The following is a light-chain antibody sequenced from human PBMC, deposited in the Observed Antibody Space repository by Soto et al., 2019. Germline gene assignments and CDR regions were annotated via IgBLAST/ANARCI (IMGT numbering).Light chain of an antibody. J-gene: IGLJ2*01. CDR3: SSYAGSSNLV. CDR2: EVS. CDR1: SSDVGGYNY. V-gene: IGLV2-8*01. Sequence: QSALTQPPSASGSPGQSVTISCIGTSSDVGGYNYVSWYQQHPGKAPKLMIYEVSKRPSGVPDRFSGSKSGNTASLTVSGLQAEDEADYYCSSYAGSSNLVFGGGTKLTVL.